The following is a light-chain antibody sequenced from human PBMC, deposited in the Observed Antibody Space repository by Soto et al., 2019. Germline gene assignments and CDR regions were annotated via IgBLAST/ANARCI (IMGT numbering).Light chain of an antibody. CDR1: QVISSW. J-gene: IGKJ2*01. CDR3: QQANSFPYT. Sequence: DIQMTQSPSSVSASVGGRVTITCRASQVISSWLAWYEQKPGKAPKLLIYAASSLQSGVPSRFSVSGSGTDFTLTISSLQPEDFATYYCQQANSFPYTFGQGTKLEIK. V-gene: IGKV1D-12*01. CDR2: AAS.